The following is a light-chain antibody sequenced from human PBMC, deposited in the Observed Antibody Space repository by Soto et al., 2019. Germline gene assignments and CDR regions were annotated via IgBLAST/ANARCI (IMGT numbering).Light chain of an antibody. J-gene: IGKJ1*01. Sequence: EIVLTQSPGTLSLSPGERATLSCRASQSVSSSYLAWYQHKPGQAPRLLISGTSSRATGIPDRFSGSGAGTDFTLTISRLEPEDFAVSYCQQYGTTPWTFGQGTKVDIK. CDR1: QSVSSSY. V-gene: IGKV3-20*01. CDR2: GTS. CDR3: QQYGTTPWT.